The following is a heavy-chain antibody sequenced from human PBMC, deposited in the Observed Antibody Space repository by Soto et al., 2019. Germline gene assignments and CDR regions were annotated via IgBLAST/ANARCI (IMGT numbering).Heavy chain of an antibody. Sequence: QVQLVESGGGVVQPGGSLRLSCAASGFTFSSYGMHWVRQAPGKGLEWVAVVSYYGNNKYYADSVKGRFTISRDNSKNTLYLQMISLRAGDTALYYCAKDYLSWELDFDSWGQGTLVTVSS. CDR2: VSYYGNNK. J-gene: IGHJ4*02. CDR3: AKDYLSWELDFDS. CDR1: GFTFSSYG. D-gene: IGHD1-26*01. V-gene: IGHV3-30*18.